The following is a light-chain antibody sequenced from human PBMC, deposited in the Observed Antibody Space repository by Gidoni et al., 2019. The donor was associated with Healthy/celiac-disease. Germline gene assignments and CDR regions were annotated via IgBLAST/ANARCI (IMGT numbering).Light chain of an antibody. CDR2: QDS. V-gene: IGLV3-1*01. CDR3: QAWDSSTAV. Sequence: SYELTQPPSVSVSPGQTASITCSGEKLGDKYACWYQQKPGQSPVLVIYQDSKRPSGIPERFSGSNSGNTATLTISGTQAMDEADYYRQAWDSSTAVFGTGTKVTVL. CDR1: KLGDKY. J-gene: IGLJ1*01.